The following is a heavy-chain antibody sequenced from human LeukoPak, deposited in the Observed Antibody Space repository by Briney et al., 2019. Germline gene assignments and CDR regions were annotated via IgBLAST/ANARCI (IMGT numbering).Heavy chain of an antibody. Sequence: SETLSLTCTVSTGAISTSHWLSWVRQPPGKGLGWIEENYGSGNTNYNPSRKSRVTMSVDKTRIHLSLKLHSVTAADTAVYYCARVPYSSSWSNWFDPWGQGTLVTVSS. D-gene: IGHD6-13*01. J-gene: IGHJ5*02. V-gene: IGHV4-4*02. CDR1: TGAISTSHW. CDR2: NYGSGNT. CDR3: ARVPYSSSWSNWFDP.